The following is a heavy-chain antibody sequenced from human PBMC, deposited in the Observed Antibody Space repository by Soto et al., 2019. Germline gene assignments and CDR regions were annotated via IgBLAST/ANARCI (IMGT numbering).Heavy chain of an antibody. D-gene: IGHD2-8*02. CDR1: GGSIISSSFH. J-gene: IGHJ4*02. CDR2: IYYSGST. CDR3: ARDKITGLFDY. V-gene: IGHV4-39*02. Sequence: PSETLSLTCTVSGGSIISSSFHWGWIRQPPGKGLEWIGSIYYSGSTYYSPSLKSRVTISVDTSKNQFSLKLSSVTAADTAVYYCARDKITGLFDYWGQGTLVTVSS.